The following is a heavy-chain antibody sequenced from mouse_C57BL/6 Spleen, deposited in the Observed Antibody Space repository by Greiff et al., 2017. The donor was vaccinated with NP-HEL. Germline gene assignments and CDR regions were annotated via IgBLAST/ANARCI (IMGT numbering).Heavy chain of an antibody. CDR2: IDPSDSET. V-gene: IGHV1-52*01. J-gene: IGHJ4*01. Sequence: QVQLQQPGAELVRPGSSVKLSCKASGYTFTSYWMHWVKQRPIQGLEWIGNIDPSDSETHYNQKFKDKATLTVDKSSSTAYMQLSSLTSEDSAVYYCARGGRGRGAMDYWGQGTSVTVSS. CDR3: ARGGRGRGAMDY. D-gene: IGHD3-3*01. CDR1: GYTFTSYW.